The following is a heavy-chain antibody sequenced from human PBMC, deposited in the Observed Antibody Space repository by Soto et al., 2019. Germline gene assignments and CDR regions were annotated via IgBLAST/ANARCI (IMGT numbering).Heavy chain of an antibody. J-gene: IGHJ2*01. CDR3: AHAQYSSASGGYFDL. V-gene: IGHV2-5*02. Sequence: SGPTLVNPTQTLTLTCTFSGFSLSTSGVGVGWIRQPPGKALEWLALIYWDDDKRYSPSLKSRRTITKDNSNNQVVLTMTNMDPVDTATYYCAHAQYSSASGGYFDLWGRGTLVTISS. CDR1: GFSLSTSGVG. CDR2: IYWDDDK. D-gene: IGHD6-6*01.